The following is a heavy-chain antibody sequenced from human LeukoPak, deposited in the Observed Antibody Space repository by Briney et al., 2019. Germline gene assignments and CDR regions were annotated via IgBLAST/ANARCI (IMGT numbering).Heavy chain of an antibody. V-gene: IGHV5-51*01. CDR2: ISPGDSET. CDR1: GYTFASYW. D-gene: IGHD6-13*01. Sequence: GESLKISCKGSGYTFASYWIGWVRQKPGKGLEWMRMISPGDSETRYSPTFQGQVTISANKSISTAYLQWSSLKASDTAMYYCAIGRGGQQLGDYWGQGTLVTVSS. CDR3: AIGRGGQQLGDY. J-gene: IGHJ4*02.